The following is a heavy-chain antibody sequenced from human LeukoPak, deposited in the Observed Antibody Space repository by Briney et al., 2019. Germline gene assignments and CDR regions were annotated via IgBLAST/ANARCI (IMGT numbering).Heavy chain of an antibody. J-gene: IGHJ6*02. CDR3: ARDTWLYYDFWSGYTTDYGMDV. CDR1: GGSISSYY. Sequence: SETLSLTCTVSGGSISSYYWSWIRQPPGKGLGWIGYIYYSGSTNYNPSLKSRVTISVDTSKNQFSLKLSSVTAADTAVYYCARDTWLYYDFWSGYTTDYGMDVWGQGTTVTVSS. V-gene: IGHV4-59*01. CDR2: IYYSGST. D-gene: IGHD3-3*01.